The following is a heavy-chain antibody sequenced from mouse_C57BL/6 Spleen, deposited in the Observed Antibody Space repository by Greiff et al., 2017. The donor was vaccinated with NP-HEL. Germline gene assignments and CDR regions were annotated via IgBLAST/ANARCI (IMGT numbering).Heavy chain of an antibody. Sequence: QVQLKESGPELVKPGASVKISCKASGYSLTSYYIHWVKQRPGQGLEWIGWIYPGSGNTKYNEKFKGKATLTADTSSSTAYMQLSSLTSEDSAVYYCARWLLTTVVATNYWGQGTTLTVSS. CDR3: ARWLLTTVVATNY. J-gene: IGHJ2*01. CDR2: IYPGSGNT. V-gene: IGHV1-66*01. CDR1: GYSLTSYY. D-gene: IGHD1-1*01.